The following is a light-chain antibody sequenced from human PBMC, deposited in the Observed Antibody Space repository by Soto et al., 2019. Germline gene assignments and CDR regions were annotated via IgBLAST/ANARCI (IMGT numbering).Light chain of an antibody. Sequence: DIVMTQSPDSLAVSLGERATIHCNSSQSVLYSSNNTNYLARYQQTPGQPPKLLIYWASTRESGVPDRFSGSGSGTDFTLTISSLQAEDVAVYYCQQYYSTPPTFGQGTKLEIK. CDR1: QSVLYSSNNTNY. CDR2: WAS. V-gene: IGKV4-1*01. J-gene: IGKJ2*01. CDR3: QQYYSTPPT.